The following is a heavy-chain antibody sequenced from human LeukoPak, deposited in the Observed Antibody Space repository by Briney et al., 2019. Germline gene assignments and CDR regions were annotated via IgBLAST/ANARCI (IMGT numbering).Heavy chain of an antibody. D-gene: IGHD2-15*01. CDR3: ARGPDCSGGSCYSNYYYGMDV. CDR1: GGSFSGYY. V-gene: IGHV4-34*01. Sequence: SETLSLTRAVYGGSFSGYYWSWIRQPPGKGLEWMGEINHSGSTNYNPSLKSRVTISVDTSKNQFSLKLSSVTAADTAVYYCARGPDCSGGSCYSNYYYGMDVWGQGTTVTVSS. J-gene: IGHJ6*02. CDR2: INHSGST.